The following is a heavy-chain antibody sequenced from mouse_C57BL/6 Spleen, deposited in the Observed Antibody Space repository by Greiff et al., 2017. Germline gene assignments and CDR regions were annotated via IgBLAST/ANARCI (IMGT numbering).Heavy chain of an antibody. D-gene: IGHD4-1*01. CDR1: GYTFTSYW. CDR2: INPSNGGT. Sequence: QVQLQQPGTELVKPGASVKLSCKASGYTFTSYWMHWVKQRPGQGLEWIGNINPSNGGTNYNEKFKSKATLPVDKSSSTAYEQLSSLASDDSAVYYCARGGWEAWFAYWGQGTLVTVSA. J-gene: IGHJ3*01. V-gene: IGHV1-53*01. CDR3: ARGGWEAWFAY.